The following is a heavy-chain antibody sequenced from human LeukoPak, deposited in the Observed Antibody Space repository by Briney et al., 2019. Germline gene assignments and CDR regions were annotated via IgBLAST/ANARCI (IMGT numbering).Heavy chain of an antibody. CDR1: GGSFSGYY. V-gene: IGHV4-34*01. J-gene: IGHJ4*02. CDR2: INHSGST. D-gene: IGHD6-6*01. CDR3: ARWGPGAARRPRGPSFYFGY. Sequence: SETLSLTCAVYGGSFSGYYWSWIRPPPGKGLEWIGEINHSGSTNYNPSLKSRVTISVDTSKNQFSLKLSSVTAADTAVYYCARWGPGAARRPRGPSFYFGYWGQGTLVTVSS.